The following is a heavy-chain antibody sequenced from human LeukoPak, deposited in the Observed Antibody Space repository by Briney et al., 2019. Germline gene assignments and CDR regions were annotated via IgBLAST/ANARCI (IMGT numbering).Heavy chain of an antibody. Sequence: PGGSLRLSCAVSGFTFSSYGMHWVRQAPGKGLGWVAVIWYDGSNKYYADSVKGRFTISRDNSKNTLYLQMNSLRAEDTAVYYCTRIPSSTSSWYYFDYWGQGTLVTVSS. CDR2: IWYDGSNK. CDR1: GFTFSSYG. CDR3: TRIPSSTSSWYYFDY. V-gene: IGHV3-33*01. J-gene: IGHJ4*02. D-gene: IGHD6-13*01.